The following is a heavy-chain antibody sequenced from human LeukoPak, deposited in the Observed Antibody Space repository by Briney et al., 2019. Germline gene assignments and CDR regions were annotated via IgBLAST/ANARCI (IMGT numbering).Heavy chain of an antibody. CDR3: ARDDAGAAASFDY. V-gene: IGHV1-8*01. Sequence: ASVKVSCKASGYTFTSYDINWVRQAPGQGLEWMGWMNPNSGNTGYAQKFQGRVTMTRNTSISTAYMELSSLRSEDTAVYYCARDDAGAAASFDYWGQGTLVTVSS. D-gene: IGHD6-13*01. CDR2: MNPNSGNT. CDR1: GYTFTSYD. J-gene: IGHJ4*02.